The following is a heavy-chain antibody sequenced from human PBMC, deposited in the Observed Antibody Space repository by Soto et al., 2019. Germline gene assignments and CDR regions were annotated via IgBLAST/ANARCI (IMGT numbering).Heavy chain of an antibody. J-gene: IGHJ5*02. V-gene: IGHV1-18*01. CDR2: ISAYNGNT. CDR3: ARGDLGWYRFDP. D-gene: IGHD6-19*01. CDR1: GYPLPSCG. Sequence: GASVKVSCKASGYPLPSCGIRWVRQSPGQGLEWMGCISAYNGNTNYGQTLQGRVTMTTDTSTSTAYVELRRLRSDDTAVYHCARGDLGWYRFDPWGQGTLVTVSS.